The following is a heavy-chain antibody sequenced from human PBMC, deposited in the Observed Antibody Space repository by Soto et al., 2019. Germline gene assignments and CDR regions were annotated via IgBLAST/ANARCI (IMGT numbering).Heavy chain of an antibody. CDR1: GFTFSSYA. CDR3: AKESCSSTSCYDYYYYYYMDV. V-gene: IGHV3-23*01. J-gene: IGHJ6*03. D-gene: IGHD2-2*01. Sequence: PGGSLRLSCAASGFTFSSYAMSWVRQAPGKGLEWVSAISGSGGSTYYADSVKGRFTISRDNSKNTLYLQMNSLRAEDTAVYYCAKESCSSTSCYDYYYYYYMDVWGKGTTVTVS. CDR2: ISGSGGST.